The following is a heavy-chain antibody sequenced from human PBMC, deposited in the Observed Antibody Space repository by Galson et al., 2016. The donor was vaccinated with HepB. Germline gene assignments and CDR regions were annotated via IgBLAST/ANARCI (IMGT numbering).Heavy chain of an antibody. Sequence: FLRLSCAASGFTLSSYGIHWVRQAPGKGLEWVAVIWYDGVNTYYADSVKGRFTISRDNSKNTLYLQMNSLRAEDTAVYYCARQAFTNWNPFDYWGQGTLVTVSS. CDR1: GFTLSSYG. CDR2: IWYDGVNT. V-gene: IGHV3-33*01. CDR3: ARQAFTNWNPFDY. J-gene: IGHJ4*02. D-gene: IGHD1-1*01.